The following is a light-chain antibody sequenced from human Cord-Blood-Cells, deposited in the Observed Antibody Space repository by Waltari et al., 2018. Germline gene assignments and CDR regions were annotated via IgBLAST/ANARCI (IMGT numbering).Light chain of an antibody. J-gene: IGLJ2*01. CDR1: SSDVGSYNL. Sequence: QSALTQPASVSGSPGQSITIPCTGTSSDVGSYNLFSWYQQHPGKAPKLMIYEGSKRPSGVSNRFSGSKSGNTVSLTISGLQAEDEADYYCCSYAGSSTYVVFGGGTKLTVL. CDR2: EGS. CDR3: CSYAGSSTYVV. V-gene: IGLV2-23*01.